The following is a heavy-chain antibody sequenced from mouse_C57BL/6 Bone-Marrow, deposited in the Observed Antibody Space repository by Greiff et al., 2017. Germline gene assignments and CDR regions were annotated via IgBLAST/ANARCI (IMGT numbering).Heavy chain of an antibody. CDR3: ARCAVYDCYAMDY. D-gene: IGHD2-12*01. CDR1: GYTFTSYW. J-gene: IGHJ4*01. CDR2: IDPNSGGT. V-gene: IGHV1-72*01. Sequence: VQLQQPGAELVKPGASVKMSCKASGYTFTSYWMHWVKQRPGRGLAWIGRIDPNSGGTKYNEKFTSKATLTVAKPSSTASMQLCSLTSEYSAVYYCARCAVYDCYAMDYWGQGTSVTVSS.